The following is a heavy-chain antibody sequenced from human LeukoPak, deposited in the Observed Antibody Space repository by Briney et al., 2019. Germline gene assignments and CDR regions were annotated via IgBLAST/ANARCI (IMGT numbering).Heavy chain of an antibody. CDR3: ARGQGILWWEVDY. Sequence: ASVKVSCTTSGYTFTSYYIHWVRRAPGQGLEWVGIINPRGGSTTYGQKFQGRVTMTRDTSTSTVYMELSSLRSEDTAVYYCARGQGILWWEVDYWGQGTLVTVSS. CDR2: INPRGGST. D-gene: IGHD2-21*01. V-gene: IGHV1-46*01. CDR1: GYTFTSYY. J-gene: IGHJ4*02.